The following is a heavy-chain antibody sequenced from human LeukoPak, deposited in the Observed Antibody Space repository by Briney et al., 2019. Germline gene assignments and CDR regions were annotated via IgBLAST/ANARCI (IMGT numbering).Heavy chain of an antibody. J-gene: IGHJ4*02. V-gene: IGHV3-30*01. CDR1: GFTFSSYA. D-gene: IGHD2-8*01. CDR2: ISYDGSNK. CDR3: ARDILMVYARLDY. Sequence: GGSLRLSCAASGFTFSSYAMHWVRQAPGKGLEWVAVISYDGSNKYYADSVKGRFTISRDNSKNTLYLQMNSLRAEDTAVYYCARDILMVYARLDYWGQGTLVTVSS.